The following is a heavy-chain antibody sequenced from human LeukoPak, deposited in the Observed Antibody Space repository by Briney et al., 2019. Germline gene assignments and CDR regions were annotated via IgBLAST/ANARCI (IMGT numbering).Heavy chain of an antibody. V-gene: IGHV1-8*01. D-gene: IGHD3-10*01. CDR1: GYTFTTSD. J-gene: IGHJ4*02. CDR3: AIGVEGSGSPED. Sequence: ASVKVSCKASGYTFTTSDITWVRQATGQGLEWMGWMHPDSGNTGYAQKFQGRFTVTGNTSISTAYMELSSLRSEDTAVYYCAIGVEGSGSPEDWGRGTPVTVSS. CDR2: MHPDSGNT.